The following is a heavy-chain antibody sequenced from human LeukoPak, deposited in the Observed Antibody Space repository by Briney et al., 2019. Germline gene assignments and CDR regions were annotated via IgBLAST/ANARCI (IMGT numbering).Heavy chain of an antibody. D-gene: IGHD1-26*01. J-gene: IGHJ4*02. CDR3: ARVGATTIDY. V-gene: IGHV1-18*01. Sequence: ASVKVSCKGSGYTFTSYDINWVRQATGQGLEWMGWISAYNGNTNYAQKLQGRVTMTTDTSTSTAYMELRSLRSDDTAVYYCARVGATTIDYWGQGTLVTVSS. CDR1: GYTFTSYD. CDR2: ISAYNGNT.